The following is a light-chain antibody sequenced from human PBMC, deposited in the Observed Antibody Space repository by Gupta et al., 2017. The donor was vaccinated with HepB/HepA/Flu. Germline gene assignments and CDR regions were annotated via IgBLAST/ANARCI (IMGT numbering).Light chain of an antibody. CDR3: SSYTHSTILV. CDR2: DVN. J-gene: IGLJ2*01. CDR1: TSDIGGYNF. V-gene: IGLV2-14*03. Sequence: QSALTQPASVSGSPGQSITISCTGTTSDIGGYNFVSWYQRHPGEAPKLIIYDVNNRPAGVPNRFSGSKAGNTASLTISGPKAEDEGDYFYSSYTHSTILVFGGGTKLTVL.